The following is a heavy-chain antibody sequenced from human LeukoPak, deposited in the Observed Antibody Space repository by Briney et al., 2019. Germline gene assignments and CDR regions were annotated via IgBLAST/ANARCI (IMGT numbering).Heavy chain of an antibody. CDR1: GYSINSGYY. CDR3: GRVSVGGEVDY. V-gene: IGHV4-38-2*02. Sequence: PSETLSLTCTVSGYSINSGYYWGWIRQPPGKGLEWIGSIFHSGSTYYKPSLKSRVIRSVDTSKNQFSLKLNSVTAADTAVYYCGRVSVGGEVDYWGQGTLVTVSS. J-gene: IGHJ4*02. D-gene: IGHD1-26*01. CDR2: IFHSGST.